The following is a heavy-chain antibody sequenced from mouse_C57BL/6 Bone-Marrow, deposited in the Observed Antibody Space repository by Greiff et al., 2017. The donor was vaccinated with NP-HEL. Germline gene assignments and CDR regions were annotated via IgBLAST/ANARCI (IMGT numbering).Heavy chain of an antibody. D-gene: IGHD1-1*01. CDR1: DSEVFPIAY. V-gene: IGHV15-2*01. Sequence: VQLQQSGSELRRPGSSVKLSCKDVDSEVFPIAYMCWVRQKTGHGCVWIGGILPSIGRTIYGAKFEDKGTLDADTLSNTAYLEFNRLPSEASAIYYVSRLHYYGSRYFAVWGTGTTVTVSS. J-gene: IGHJ1*03. CDR3: SRLHYYGSRYFAV. CDR2: ILPSIGRT.